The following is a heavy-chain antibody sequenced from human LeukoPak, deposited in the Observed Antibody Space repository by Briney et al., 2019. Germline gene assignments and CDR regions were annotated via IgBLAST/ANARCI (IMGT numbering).Heavy chain of an antibody. CDR1: GGSISSYY. J-gene: IGHJ6*02. CDR2: IYYSGST. D-gene: IGHD3-22*01. Sequence: SETLSLTCTVSGGSISSYYWSWIRQPPGKGLEWIGYIYYSGSTNYNPSLKSRVTISVDTSKNQFSLKLSSVTAADTAVYYCARDRVVTMIVVASSYYYGMDVWGQGTTVTVSS. CDR3: ARDRVVTMIVVASSYYYGMDV. V-gene: IGHV4-59*01.